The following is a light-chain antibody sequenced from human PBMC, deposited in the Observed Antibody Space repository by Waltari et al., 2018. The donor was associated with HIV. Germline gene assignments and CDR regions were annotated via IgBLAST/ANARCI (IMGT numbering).Light chain of an antibody. CDR2: EVN. Sequence: QSALNQPPSASGSPGQSVTISCAGSSADIGGYNFVSWFQQYPGQAPKLMIYEVNKRPPGVPDRFSGTKSGNTASLTVSGLQPDDEADYYCFSYAGNNVGVFGIGTRVTVL. CDR3: FSYAGNNVGV. J-gene: IGLJ1*01. V-gene: IGLV2-8*01. CDR1: SADIGGYNF.